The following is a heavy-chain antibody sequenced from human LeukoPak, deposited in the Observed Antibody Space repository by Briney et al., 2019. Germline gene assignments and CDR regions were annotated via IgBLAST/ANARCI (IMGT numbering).Heavy chain of an antibody. CDR2: IYTSGGT. Sequence: SETLSLTCTVSGYSISSGYYWTWIRQPAGKGLEWIGLIYTSGGTKNPSLKNRVTMSVDTSKNQFSLKLSSVTAADTAVYYCARAGSGALRDWGQGTLVTVSS. CDR1: GYSISSGYY. CDR3: ARAGSGALRD. V-gene: IGHV4-4*07. J-gene: IGHJ4*02. D-gene: IGHD3-10*01.